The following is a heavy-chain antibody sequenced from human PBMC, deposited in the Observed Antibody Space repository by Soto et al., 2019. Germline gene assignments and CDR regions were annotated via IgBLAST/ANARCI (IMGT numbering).Heavy chain of an antibody. V-gene: IGHV4-38-2*02. Sequence: SETLSLTCTVSGYSISSGSYWGWIRQPPGKGPEWIASIYHGGTTFYNPSLKSRVTVSVDKSNNQFSLKLRSVTAADTAVYYCASAYGMVVARRTYNYWRHGTLDTVSS. D-gene: IGHD3-10*01. CDR1: GYSISSGSY. CDR3: ASAYGMVVARRTYNY. J-gene: IGHJ4*01. CDR2: IYHGGTT.